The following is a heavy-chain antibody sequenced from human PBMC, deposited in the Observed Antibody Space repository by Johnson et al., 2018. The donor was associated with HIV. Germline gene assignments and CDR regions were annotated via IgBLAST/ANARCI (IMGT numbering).Heavy chain of an antibody. V-gene: IGHV3-9*01. CDR3: AKDTPYYDSSGSAFDI. J-gene: IGHJ3*02. Sequence: VQLVESGGGLVQPGGSLRLSCAASGFTFDDYAMHWVRQAPGKGLEWVSGISWNSGSIGYADSVKGRFTISRDNAKNSLYLQMNSLRAEDTALYYCAKDTPYYDSSGSAFDIWGQGTMVTVSS. D-gene: IGHD3-22*01. CDR1: GFTFDDYA. CDR2: ISWNSGSI.